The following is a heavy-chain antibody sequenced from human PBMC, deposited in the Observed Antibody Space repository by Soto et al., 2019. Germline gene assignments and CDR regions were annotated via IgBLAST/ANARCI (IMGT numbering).Heavy chain of an antibody. J-gene: IGHJ4*02. CDR1: GFTFGGAA. CDR2: IRSKTNSYAT. Sequence: LRLSCAASGFTFGGAAMHWVRQASGKGLEWVGHIRSKTNSYATAYAESVKGRFTISRDDSMNTAYLQMNSLKTEDTAVYFCTRQTDAVQWLVVPTDYNFDYWGQGTLVTGS. V-gene: IGHV3-73*01. D-gene: IGHD6-19*01. CDR3: TRQTDAVQWLVVPTDYNFDY.